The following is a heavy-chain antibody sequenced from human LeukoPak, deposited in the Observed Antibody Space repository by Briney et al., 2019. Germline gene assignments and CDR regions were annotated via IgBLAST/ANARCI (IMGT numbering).Heavy chain of an antibody. CDR3: VKEKTSSLYPPIWFDP. CDR2: ISGNSGKV. J-gene: IGHJ5*02. D-gene: IGHD2-2*02. V-gene: IGHV3-9*01. Sequence: GGSLRLSCAASGFSFEYYAMHWVRQAPGKGLEWVSGISGNSGKVGYADSVKGRFTISRDNAKNSLYLQMNSLRPEDTAFYYCVKEKTSSLYPPIWFDPWGQGTLVTVSS. CDR1: GFSFEYYA.